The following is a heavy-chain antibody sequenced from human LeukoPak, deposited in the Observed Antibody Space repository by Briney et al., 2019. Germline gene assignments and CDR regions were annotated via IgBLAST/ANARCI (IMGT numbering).Heavy chain of an antibody. Sequence: PSETLSLTCTVSGGSMSSYCWSWIRQPAGKGLEWIGRIYTSGSTNYNPSLKSRVTMSVDTSKNQFPLKLSSVTAADTAVYYCARAVYSGTYCGGFDPWGQGTLVTVSS. CDR1: GGSMSSYC. CDR2: IYTSGST. V-gene: IGHV4-4*07. D-gene: IGHD1-26*01. J-gene: IGHJ5*02. CDR3: ARAVYSGTYCGGFDP.